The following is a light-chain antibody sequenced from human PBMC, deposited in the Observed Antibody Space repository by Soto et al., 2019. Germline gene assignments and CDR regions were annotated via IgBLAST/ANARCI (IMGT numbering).Light chain of an antibody. CDR1: QSINNW. J-gene: IGKJ4*01. V-gene: IGKV1-5*01. CDR3: QQYYNYPLT. Sequence: DIQMTQSPSTLSASVGDRVTITCRASQSINNWLAWYQQKPGKAPKFLIYDASNLESGVPSIFSGSASGTEFTLTISSLQPDDFATYDCQQYYNYPLTFGGGTKV. CDR2: DAS.